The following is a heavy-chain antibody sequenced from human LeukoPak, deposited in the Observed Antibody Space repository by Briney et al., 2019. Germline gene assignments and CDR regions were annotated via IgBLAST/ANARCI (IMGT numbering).Heavy chain of an antibody. CDR2: IYCSGST. Sequence: SQTLSLTCTVSGGSISSGDYYWSWIRQPPGKGLEWIGYIYCSGSTYYNPSLKSRVTISVDTSKNQFSLKLSSVTAADTAVYYCARVGLHPKIFDYWGQGTLVTVSS. V-gene: IGHV4-30-4*08. CDR3: ARVGLHPKIFDY. CDR1: GGSISSGDYY. J-gene: IGHJ4*02. D-gene: IGHD4-11*01.